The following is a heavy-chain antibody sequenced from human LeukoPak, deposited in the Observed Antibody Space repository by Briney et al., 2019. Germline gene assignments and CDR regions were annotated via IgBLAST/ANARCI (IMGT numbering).Heavy chain of an antibody. CDR1: GFTFSSYA. Sequence: PGRSLRLSCAASGFTFSSYAMHWVRQAPGKGLEWVAVISYDGSNKYYADSVKGRFTISRDNSKNTLYLQMNSLGAEDTAVYYCARDQSTYYYYYGMDVWGQGTTVTVSS. J-gene: IGHJ6*02. CDR2: ISYDGSNK. D-gene: IGHD2-2*01. V-gene: IGHV3-30-3*01. CDR3: ARDQSTYYYYYGMDV.